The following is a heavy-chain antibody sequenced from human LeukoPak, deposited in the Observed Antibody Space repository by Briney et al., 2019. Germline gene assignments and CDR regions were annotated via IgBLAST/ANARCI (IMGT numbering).Heavy chain of an antibody. CDR1: GFTFSSYA. D-gene: IGHD6-13*01. J-gene: IGHJ6*02. Sequence: PGASLRLSCAASGFTFSSYAVTWVRQAPGKGLEWVSTISGSGGSTYPADSVKGRFTISRDNSKNTLYLQMSSLRAEDTAVYYCAKDGSSSWYYYYYGMDVWGQGTTVTVSS. CDR2: ISGSGGST. V-gene: IGHV3-23*01. CDR3: AKDGSSSWYYYYYGMDV.